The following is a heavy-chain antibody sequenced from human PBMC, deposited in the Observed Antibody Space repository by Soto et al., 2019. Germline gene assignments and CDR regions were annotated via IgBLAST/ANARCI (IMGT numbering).Heavy chain of an antibody. D-gene: IGHD6-19*01. V-gene: IGHV3-33*01. CDR1: GFAFSSYG. J-gene: IGHJ6*02. Sequence: GGSLRLSCAASGFAFSSYGMHWVRQAPGKGLEWVAVIWYDGSNKYYADSVKGRFTISRDNSKNTLYLQMNSLRAEDMAVYYCATGSSGWANGMDGWGQGTTVTVYS. CDR3: ATGSSGWANGMDG. CDR2: IWYDGSNK.